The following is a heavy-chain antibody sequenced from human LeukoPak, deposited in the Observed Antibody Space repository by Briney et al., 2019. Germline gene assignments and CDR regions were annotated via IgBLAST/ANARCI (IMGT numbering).Heavy chain of an antibody. D-gene: IGHD3-3*01. V-gene: IGHV4-59*01. CDR3: ARVLVGYYDFWSGYSGGYYFDY. J-gene: IGHJ4*02. CDR2: IYYSGIP. Sequence: PSETLSLTCTVSGGSISSYYWSWIRQPPGKGLEWIGYIYYSGIPNYNPSLKSRVTISVDTSKNQFSLKLSSVTAADTAVYYCARVLVGYYDFWSGYSGGYYFDYWGQGTLATVSS. CDR1: GGSISSYY.